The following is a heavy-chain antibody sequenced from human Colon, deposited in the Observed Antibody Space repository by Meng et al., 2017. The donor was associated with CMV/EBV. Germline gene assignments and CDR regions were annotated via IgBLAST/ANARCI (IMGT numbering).Heavy chain of an antibody. CDR3: AKLSSGWPHYFDY. Sequence: GESLKISCAASGFTFSSYAMSWVRQAPGKGPEWVSAISSSDGRTSYADSVRGRFTISRDNSKNTLYLQMNSLRAEDTAVYYCAKLSSGWPHYFDYWGQGTLVTVSS. D-gene: IGHD6-19*01. J-gene: IGHJ4*02. V-gene: IGHV3-23*01. CDR2: ISSSDGRT. CDR1: GFTFSSYA.